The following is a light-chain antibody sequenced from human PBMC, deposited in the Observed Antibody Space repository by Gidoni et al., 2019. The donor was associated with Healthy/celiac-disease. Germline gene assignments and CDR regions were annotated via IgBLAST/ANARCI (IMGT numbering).Light chain of an antibody. V-gene: IGKV1-39*01. Sequence: DIQMTQSPSSLSASVGDRVTITCRASQSISSYLNWYQQKPGNAPKLLIYAASSLQSGVPSRFSGSGSGTDFTLTISSLQPGDFATYYGQQSYSTPRYTFGQXTKLEIK. CDR2: AAS. CDR1: QSISSY. CDR3: QQSYSTPRYT. J-gene: IGKJ2*01.